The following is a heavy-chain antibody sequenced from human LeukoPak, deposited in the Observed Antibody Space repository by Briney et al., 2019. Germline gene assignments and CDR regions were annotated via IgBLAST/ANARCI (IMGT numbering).Heavy chain of an antibody. D-gene: IGHD3-3*01. V-gene: IGHV3-30*02. CDR3: AKDQVEWLPRGNWFDP. Sequence: GGSLRLSCAASGFTFSSYGMLWVRQAPGKGLEWVAFIRYDGSNKYYADSVKGRFTISRDNSKNTLYLQMNSLRAEDTAVFYCAKDQVEWLPRGNWFDPWGQGTLVTVSS. CDR2: IRYDGSNK. J-gene: IGHJ5*02. CDR1: GFTFSSYG.